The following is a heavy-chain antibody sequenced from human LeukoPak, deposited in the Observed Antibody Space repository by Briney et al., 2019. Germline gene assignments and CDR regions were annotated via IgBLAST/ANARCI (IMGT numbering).Heavy chain of an antibody. CDR2: ISAYNGNT. D-gene: IGHD3-22*01. V-gene: IGHV1-18*01. J-gene: IGHJ5*02. CDR3: ARDSYDSSGYPPES. Sequence: GASVKVSCKASGYTFINYGISWVRQAPGQGLEWMGWISAYNGNTDSAQKFQGRVTMTTDTSTSTAYMELSSLRSEDTAVYYCARDSYDSSGYPPESWGQGTLVTVSS. CDR1: GYTFINYG.